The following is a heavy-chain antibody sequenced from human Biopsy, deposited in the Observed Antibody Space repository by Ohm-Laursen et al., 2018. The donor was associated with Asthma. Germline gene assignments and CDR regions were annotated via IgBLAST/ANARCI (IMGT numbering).Heavy chain of an antibody. CDR3: ARAVRNEQWLAPFDY. CDR2: VYWTGCT. J-gene: IGHJ4*02. CDR1: GGSISSFY. D-gene: IGHD6-19*01. V-gene: IGHV4-59*01. Sequence: SQTLSLTCSVYGGSISSFYWSWIRQSPAKGLEWMGDVYWTGCTNYNPYLKSRITMSVDTSKNRMFLGLTSVTAADTDIYYCARAVRNEQWLAPFDYWGQGKPVTVSS.